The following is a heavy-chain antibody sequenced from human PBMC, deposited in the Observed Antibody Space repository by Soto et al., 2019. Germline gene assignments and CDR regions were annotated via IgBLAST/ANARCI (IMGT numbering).Heavy chain of an antibody. CDR1: GGSISSSRHD. J-gene: IGHJ4*02. CDR2: IYYSGST. D-gene: IGHD2-2*01. V-gene: IGHV4-39*01. CDR3: ARHHTVLPAAIFDY. Sequence: SETLSLTCTVSGGSISSSRHDWGWIRQPPGKGLEWIGSIYYSGSTYYNPSLKSRVTISVDTSKNQFSLKLSSVTAADTAVYYCARHHTVLPAAIFDYWGQGTLVTVSS.